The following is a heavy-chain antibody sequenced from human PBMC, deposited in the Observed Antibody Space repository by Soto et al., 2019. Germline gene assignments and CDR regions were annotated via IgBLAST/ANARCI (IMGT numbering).Heavy chain of an antibody. CDR3: ARVPAYYYDSSGSQKAGYFYY. V-gene: IGHV1-46*01. CDR2: INPSGGST. J-gene: IGHJ4*02. D-gene: IGHD3-22*01. CDR1: GYTFTSYY. Sequence: ASVKVSCKASGYTFTSYYMHWVRQAPGQGLECMGIINPSGGSTSYAQKFQGRVTMTRDTSTSTVYMELSSLRSEDTAVYYCARVPAYYYDSSGSQKAGYFYYWGQGTLVTVSS.